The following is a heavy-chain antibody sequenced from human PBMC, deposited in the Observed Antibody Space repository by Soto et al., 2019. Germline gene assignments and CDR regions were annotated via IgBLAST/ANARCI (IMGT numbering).Heavy chain of an antibody. CDR2: IFYSGST. V-gene: IGHV4-59*08. D-gene: IGHD3-10*01. CDR3: ARHSNGAYFSTPTWGEWFDP. CDR1: GVSLSSYY. Sequence: PSETLSLTCTVSGVSLSSYYWSWIRQSPGMGLEWIGYIFYSGSTNYSPSLKSRVTISVDTSKNQFSLRLTSVTAADTAVYYCARHSNGAYFSTPTWGEWFDPWGQG. J-gene: IGHJ5*02.